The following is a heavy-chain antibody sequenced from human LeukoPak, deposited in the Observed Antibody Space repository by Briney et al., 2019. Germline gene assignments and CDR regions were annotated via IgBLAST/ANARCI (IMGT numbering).Heavy chain of an antibody. CDR3: ARVCSSTSCYAFDI. CDR2: IYYSGST. Sequence: SETLSLTCTVSGGSISSYYRSWIRQPPGKGLEWIGYIYYSGSTNYNPSLKSRVTISVDTSKNQFSLKLSSVTAADTAVYYCARVCSSTSCYAFDIWGQGTMVIVSS. CDR1: GGSISSYY. V-gene: IGHV4-59*12. D-gene: IGHD2-2*01. J-gene: IGHJ3*02.